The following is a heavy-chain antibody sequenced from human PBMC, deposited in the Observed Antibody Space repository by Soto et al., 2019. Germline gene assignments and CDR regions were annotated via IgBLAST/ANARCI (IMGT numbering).Heavy chain of an antibody. D-gene: IGHD3-10*01. J-gene: IGHJ5*02. CDR1: GVSIIDNY. Sequence: QVQLQESGPGLVKPSETLSLTCSVSGVSIIDNYWTWVRQPPGMRLEWIGYIHSSGITNYNPSLRSRLTRSLDTSRNEVSLKLSSVTAADTAVYYCARDYHSVRVRGSWSDPWGQGTLVTVSS. CDR2: IHSSGIT. V-gene: IGHV4-4*08. CDR3: ARDYHSVRVRGSWSDP.